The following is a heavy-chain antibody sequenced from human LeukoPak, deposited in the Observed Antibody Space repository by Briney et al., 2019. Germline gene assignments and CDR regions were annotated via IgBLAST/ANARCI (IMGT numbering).Heavy chain of an antibody. D-gene: IGHD3-22*01. CDR3: ARDEASYFYDSGGRIDL. CDR1: GYTFTSYG. CDR2: ISPSNGKT. J-gene: IGHJ5*02. Sequence: ASVKVSCKASGYTFTSYGISWVRQAPGQGLEWMGWISPSNGKTNYAQRLQGRVTMTTDTSTATAYMEPRSLTSDDTAVYYCARDEASYFYDSGGRIDLWGQGTLVTVSS. V-gene: IGHV1-18*01.